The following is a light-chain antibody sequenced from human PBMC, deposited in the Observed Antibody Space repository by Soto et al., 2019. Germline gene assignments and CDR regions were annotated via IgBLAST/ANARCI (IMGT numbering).Light chain of an antibody. CDR3: LQHNSYPFT. CDR1: QSISNW. Sequence: DMHMTQSPSTLPASVGDTVNITCRASQSISNWLAWYQQKPGTAPKVMIYHASNLQSGVPSRFSGSRYGTEFNLTISSLQTEDFATYYCLQHNSYPFTFGPGTKVDIK. J-gene: IGKJ3*01. CDR2: HAS. V-gene: IGKV1-5*01.